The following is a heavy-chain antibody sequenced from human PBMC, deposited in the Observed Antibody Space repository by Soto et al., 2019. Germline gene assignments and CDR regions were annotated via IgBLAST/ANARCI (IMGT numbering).Heavy chain of an antibody. Sequence: QLQLQESGPGLVKPSETLSLTCTVSGGSISSSSYYWGWIRQPPGKGLEWIGSIYYSGSTYYNPSLKSRVTISVDTSKNQFSLKLSSVTAADTAVYYCARHAVHSCGFTDYWGQGTLVTVSS. CDR3: ARHAVHSCGFTDY. V-gene: IGHV4-39*01. CDR2: IYYSGST. CDR1: GGSISSSSYY. D-gene: IGHD6-19*01. J-gene: IGHJ4*02.